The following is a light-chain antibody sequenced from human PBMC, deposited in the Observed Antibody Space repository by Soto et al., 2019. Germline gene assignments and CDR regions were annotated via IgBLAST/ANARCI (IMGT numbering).Light chain of an antibody. CDR1: SSNLGRNY. V-gene: IGLV1-47*01. J-gene: IGLJ1*01. CDR3: ASWDASLSGYV. Sequence: QSALAQPPSASGTPGERVTISCSGSSSNLGRNYVDWYQQLPGTAPKVLMSRNYHRPSGVPDRFSGSKSGTSASLAISEFRPADEGDYYCASWDASLSGYVFGTGTKVTVL. CDR2: RNY.